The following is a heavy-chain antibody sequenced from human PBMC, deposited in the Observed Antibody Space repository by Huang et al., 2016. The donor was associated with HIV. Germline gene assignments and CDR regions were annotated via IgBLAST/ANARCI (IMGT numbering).Heavy chain of an antibody. D-gene: IGHD1-1*01. J-gene: IGHJ3*02. Sequence: QVQLQQWGAGLLKPSETLSLTCAVYGGSFSGYYWSWIRQSPGKGLEWIGESIHSGSTNYNPSLKSRLTISVDTSKNQFSLKLSSVTAADTAVYYCARERMMSWLDDHDAFDIWGQGTMVTVSS. CDR2: SIHSGST. CDR3: ARERMMSWLDDHDAFDI. CDR1: GGSFSGYY. V-gene: IGHV4-34*12.